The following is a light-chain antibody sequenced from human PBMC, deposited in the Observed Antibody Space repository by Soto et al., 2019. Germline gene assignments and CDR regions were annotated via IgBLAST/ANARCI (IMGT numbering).Light chain of an antibody. J-gene: IGLJ3*02. CDR1: SSNIGAGYD. V-gene: IGLV1-40*01. CDR2: GNN. Sequence: QSVLTQPPSVSGAPGQRVTISCTGGSSNIGAGYDVQWYQQLPGTAPRLLIYGNNNRPSGVPERFSGSKSGNTASLTISGLQPEDEADYYCSSYTSTSTLVVFGGGTKLTVL. CDR3: SSYTSTSTLVV.